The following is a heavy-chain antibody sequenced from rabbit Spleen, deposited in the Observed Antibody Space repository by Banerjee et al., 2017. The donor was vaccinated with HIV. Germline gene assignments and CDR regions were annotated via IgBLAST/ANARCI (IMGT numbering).Heavy chain of an antibody. V-gene: IGHV1S40*01. CDR1: GFSFSSGYD. D-gene: IGHD8-1*01. Sequence: QSLEESGGDLVKPGASLTLTCKASGFSFSSGYDMCWVRQAPGKGLEWISCIAGSSSGFTYSATWAKGRFTISKTSSTTVTLQMTSLTVADTATYFCARDTGSSFSSYGMDLWGPGTLVTVS. J-gene: IGHJ6*01. CDR2: IAGSSSGFT. CDR3: ARDTGSSFSSYGMDL.